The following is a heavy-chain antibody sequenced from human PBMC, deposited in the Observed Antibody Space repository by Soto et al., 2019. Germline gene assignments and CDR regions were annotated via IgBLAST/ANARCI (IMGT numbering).Heavy chain of an antibody. CDR3: ARGVPYYSSEKPANFDY. Sequence: GGSLRLSCAASGFTFSDYYMSGIRQAPGKGLECVAYISVSSTYANYVDSVEGRFTISRDNAKNSLFLQMNSLRAEDTAVYYCARGVPYYSSEKPANFDYWGQGALVTVS. CDR2: ISVSSTYA. CDR1: GFTFSDYY. J-gene: IGHJ4*02. D-gene: IGHD3-10*01. V-gene: IGHV3-11*05.